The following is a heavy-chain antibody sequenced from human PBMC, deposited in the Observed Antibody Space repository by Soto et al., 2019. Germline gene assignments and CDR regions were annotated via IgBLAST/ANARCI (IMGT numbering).Heavy chain of an antibody. CDR3: VRDQKYFRVNGNWFDS. Sequence: ASVKVSCKASGYTSADFGISWVRQAPGKGLEWMGWVSGNNGASNPAPKVQGRITMTLDTSTGVSYMALRSLRSDDTAIYYCVRDQKYFRVNGNWFDSWGQGTLVTGSS. J-gene: IGHJ5*01. CDR2: VSGNNGAS. V-gene: IGHV1-18*04. CDR1: GYTSADFG. D-gene: IGHD2-2*01.